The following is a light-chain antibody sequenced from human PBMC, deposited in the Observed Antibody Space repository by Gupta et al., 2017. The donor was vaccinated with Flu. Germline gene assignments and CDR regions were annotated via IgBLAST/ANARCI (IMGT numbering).Light chain of an antibody. J-gene: IGKJ1*01. Sequence: EIVLTQSPGTLSLSPRERATLYCRASQSVSRYYLAWYQQKPGQAPRLLIYAASSRATGIPDRFSGSGSGTDFTLTISRLEPEDFAVYYCHQYGSSLAFGQGTKVEIK. CDR1: QSVSRYY. V-gene: IGKV3-20*01. CDR2: AAS. CDR3: HQYGSSLA.